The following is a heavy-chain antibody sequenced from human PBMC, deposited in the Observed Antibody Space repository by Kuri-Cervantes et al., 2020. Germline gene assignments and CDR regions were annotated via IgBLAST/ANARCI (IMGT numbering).Heavy chain of an antibody. CDR1: GFTFDDYA. J-gene: IGHJ4*02. D-gene: IGHD5-18*01. V-gene: IGHV3-9*01. Sequence: SLKISCAASGFTFDDYAMHWVRQAPGKGLEWVSGISWNSGSIGYADSVKGRFTISRDNAKNSLYLQMNSLRAEDTAVYYCAREDTALYYFDYWGQGTLVTVSS. CDR3: AREDTALYYFDY. CDR2: ISWNSGSI.